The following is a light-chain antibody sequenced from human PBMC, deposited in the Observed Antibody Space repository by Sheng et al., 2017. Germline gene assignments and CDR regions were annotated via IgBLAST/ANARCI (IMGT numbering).Light chain of an antibody. CDR1: SGHSSYA. Sequence: QLVLTQSPSASASLGASVKLTCTLSSGHSSYAIAWHQQQPEKGPRYLMKLNSDGSHSKGDGIPDRFSGSSSGAERYLTISSLQSEDEADYYCQTWGTGGFWVFGAGTKLTVL. CDR2: LNSDGSH. V-gene: IGLV4-69*01. J-gene: IGLJ3*02. CDR3: QTWGTGGFWV.